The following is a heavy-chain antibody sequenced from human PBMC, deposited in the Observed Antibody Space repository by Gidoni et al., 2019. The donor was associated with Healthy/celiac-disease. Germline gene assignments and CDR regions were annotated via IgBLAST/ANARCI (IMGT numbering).Heavy chain of an antibody. Sequence: EVQLVESGGGLVKPGGSLRLSCAAPGCTYSSYSMNWVRQAPGKGLELVSSISSSSSYIYYADSVKGRFTISRDNAKNSLYLQMNSLRAEDTAVYYCARDLSSGYYYPIYWGQGTLVTVSS. CDR1: GCTYSSYS. CDR3: ARDLSSGYYYPIY. V-gene: IGHV3-21*01. CDR2: ISSSSSYI. J-gene: IGHJ4*02. D-gene: IGHD3-22*01.